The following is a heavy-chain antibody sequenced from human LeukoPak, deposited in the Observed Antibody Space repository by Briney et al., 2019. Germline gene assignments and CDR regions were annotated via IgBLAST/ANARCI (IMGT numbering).Heavy chain of an antibody. D-gene: IGHD3-3*01. J-gene: IGHJ6*03. V-gene: IGHV4-4*07. Sequence: PSETLSLTCTVSGGSISSYYWSWIRQPAGMGLEWVGRIYTSGSTNYNPSLKSRVTMSVDTSKNQFSLKLSSVTVADTAVYYCARDSDYDFWSGLQGTDYMDVWGKGTTVTVSS. CDR2: IYTSGST. CDR1: GGSISSYY. CDR3: ARDSDYDFWSGLQGTDYMDV.